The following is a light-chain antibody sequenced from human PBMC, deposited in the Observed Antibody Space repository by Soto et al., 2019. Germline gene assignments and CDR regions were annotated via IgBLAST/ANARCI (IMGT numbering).Light chain of an antibody. Sequence: EIVLTQSPATLSLSQWERXSLXCRASQSVSSYLAWYQQKPGQAPRLLIYSVSSRATGIPDRFSGSGSGTEFTLTISSLQSEDFAVYYCQQYNNWPSFGPGTKVDIK. CDR2: SVS. V-gene: IGKV3D-15*01. CDR3: QQYNNWPS. J-gene: IGKJ3*01. CDR1: QSVSSY.